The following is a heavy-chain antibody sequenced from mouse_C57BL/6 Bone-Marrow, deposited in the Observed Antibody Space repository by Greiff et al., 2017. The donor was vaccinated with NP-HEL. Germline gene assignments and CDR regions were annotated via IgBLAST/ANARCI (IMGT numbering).Heavy chain of an antibody. Sequence: VQVVESGPGLVQPSQSLSITCTVSGFSLTSYGVHWVRQSPGKGLEWLGVIWSGGSTDYNAAFISRLSISKDNSKSQVFFKMNSLQADDTAIYYCARDYGSSGFAYWGQGTLVTVSA. D-gene: IGHD1-1*01. V-gene: IGHV2-2*01. CDR1: GFSLTSYG. J-gene: IGHJ3*01. CDR3: ARDYGSSGFAY. CDR2: IWSGGST.